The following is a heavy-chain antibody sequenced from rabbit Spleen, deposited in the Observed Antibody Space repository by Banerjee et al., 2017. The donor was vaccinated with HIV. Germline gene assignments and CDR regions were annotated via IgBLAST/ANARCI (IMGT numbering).Heavy chain of an antibody. CDR3: ARDGVGGSYFAL. CDR1: GFTLSSFY. J-gene: IGHJ4*01. D-gene: IGHD8-1*01. V-gene: IGHV1S7*01. CDR2: IDPVFGIT. Sequence: QLEESAGGLVQPGGSLKLSCKAYGFTLSSFYMNWVRQAPGKGLEWIGYIDPVFGITYYANWVNGRFSISRENAQNTVFLQMTSLTAADTATYFCARDGVGGSYFALWGPGTLVTVS.